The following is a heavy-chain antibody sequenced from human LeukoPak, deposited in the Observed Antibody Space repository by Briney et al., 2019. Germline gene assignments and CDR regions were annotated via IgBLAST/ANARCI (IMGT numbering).Heavy chain of an antibody. J-gene: IGHJ4*02. V-gene: IGHV1-69*13. D-gene: IGHD5-18*01. Sequence: ASVKVSCKASGGTFSSYAISWVRQAPGQGLEWMGGIIPIFGTANYAQKFQGRVTINPDESTNTAYMELSSLRSEDTAVYYCARDRDTTMVTSFDYWGQGTLVTVSS. CDR1: GGTFSSYA. CDR2: IIPIFGTA. CDR3: ARDRDTTMVTSFDY.